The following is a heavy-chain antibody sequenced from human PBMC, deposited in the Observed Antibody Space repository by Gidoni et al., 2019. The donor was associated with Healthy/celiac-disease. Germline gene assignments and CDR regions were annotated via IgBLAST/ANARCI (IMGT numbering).Heavy chain of an antibody. J-gene: IGHJ5*02. CDR3: ARVRRGQGLRNWFDP. Sequence: EVQLVESGGGLVQPGGSLRLSCAASGFTFSSYWMSWVRQAPGKGLEWVANIKQDGSEKYYVDSVKGRFTISRDNAKNSLYLQMNSLRAEDTAVYYCARVRRGQGLRNWFDPWGQGTLVTVSS. CDR1: GFTFSSYW. D-gene: IGHD3-16*01. V-gene: IGHV3-7*01. CDR2: IKQDGSEK.